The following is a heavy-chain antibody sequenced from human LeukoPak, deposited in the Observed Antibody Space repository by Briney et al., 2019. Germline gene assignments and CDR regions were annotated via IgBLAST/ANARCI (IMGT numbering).Heavy chain of an antibody. CDR2: ISGSGDGT. J-gene: IGHJ4*02. V-gene: IGHV3-23*01. CDR3: AKAYFGVVIVFDY. D-gene: IGHD3-3*01. CDR1: GFTFSSYA. Sequence: GGSLRLSCAASGFTFSSYAMSWVRQAPGRGLEWVSAISGSGDGTYYADSVKGRFTISRDNSKNTLYLQMNSLRAEDTAVYYCAKAYFGVVIVFDYWGQGTLVTVSS.